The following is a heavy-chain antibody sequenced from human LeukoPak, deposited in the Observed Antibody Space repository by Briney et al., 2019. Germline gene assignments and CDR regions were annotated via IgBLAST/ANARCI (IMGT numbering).Heavy chain of an antibody. Sequence: GASVKVSCKASGGTFSSYAISWVRQAPGQGLEWMGRIIPILGIANYAQKFQGRVTMTRDTSISTAYMELSRLRSDDTAVYYCARYTAIRPFDYWGQGTLVTVSS. CDR1: GGTFSSYA. J-gene: IGHJ4*02. V-gene: IGHV1-69*04. D-gene: IGHD2-21*02. CDR2: IIPILGIA. CDR3: ARYTAIRPFDY.